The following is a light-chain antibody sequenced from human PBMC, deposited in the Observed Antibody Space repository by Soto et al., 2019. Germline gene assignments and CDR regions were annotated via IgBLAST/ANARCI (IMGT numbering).Light chain of an antibody. CDR2: DDS. Sequence: SYELTQPPSVSVAPGQTARITCGGDNIGSKSVHWYQQKPGQAPVMVVYDDSDRPSGIPERFSGSNSGNTATLTISRVEAAEEADYYCQVWDRGSDHWVFGGGTKLTVL. J-gene: IGLJ3*02. CDR3: QVWDRGSDHWV. CDR1: NIGSKS. V-gene: IGLV3-21*02.